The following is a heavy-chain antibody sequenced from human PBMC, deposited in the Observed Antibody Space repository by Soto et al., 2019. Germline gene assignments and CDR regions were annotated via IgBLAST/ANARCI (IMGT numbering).Heavy chain of an antibody. CDR1: GFTFSNYP. CDR2: INTDGSST. D-gene: IGHD1-26*01. V-gene: IGHV3-64*01. CDR3: ATAGLVSGYYYYYMDV. J-gene: IGHJ6*03. Sequence: EVQLVESGGDLVQPGGSLRLSCAASGFTFSNYPMHWVRQAPGKGLEYISAINTDGSSTYYANSVRGRFTISRDNSKNTLYLQMGSLRAEDMAVYYCATAGLVSGYYYYYMDVWGKGTTVTVSS.